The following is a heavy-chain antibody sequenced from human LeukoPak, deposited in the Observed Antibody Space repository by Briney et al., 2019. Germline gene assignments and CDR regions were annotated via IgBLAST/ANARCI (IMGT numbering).Heavy chain of an antibody. CDR1: GFTVSSNY. V-gene: IGHV3-72*01. D-gene: IGHD3-9*01. CDR2: IRHKVHSYTT. Sequence: GGSLRLSCAASGFTVSSNYRSWVRQAPGKGLEWVGRIRHKVHSYTTEYAASVRGRFIISRDDSQNSLYLQMNSLKTDDTAVYYCARHAADYDVLTGSYSGDYFDYWGQGALVTVSS. CDR3: ARHAADYDVLTGSYSGDYFDY. J-gene: IGHJ4*02.